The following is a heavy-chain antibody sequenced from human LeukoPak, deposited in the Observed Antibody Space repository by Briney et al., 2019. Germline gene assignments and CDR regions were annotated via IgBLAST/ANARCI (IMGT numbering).Heavy chain of an antibody. CDR3: AKAPVASCRGAFCYPFDC. D-gene: IGHD2-15*01. Sequence: GGSLRLSCAASGFTLSSYGMSWVRQAPGKGLEWVSAISGSDGGTYYADSVKGRFTISRDNSKNTLYLQMNSLRAEETAIYYCAKAPVASCRGAFCYPFDCWGQGNLVTVSS. J-gene: IGHJ4*02. V-gene: IGHV3-23*01. CDR2: ISGSDGGT. CDR1: GFTLSSYG.